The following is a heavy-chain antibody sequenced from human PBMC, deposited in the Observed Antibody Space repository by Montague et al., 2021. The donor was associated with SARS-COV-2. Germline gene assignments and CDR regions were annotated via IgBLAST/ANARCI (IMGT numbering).Heavy chain of an antibody. V-gene: IGHV4-59*01. CDR1: GGSISSYY. J-gene: IGHJ4*02. CDR2: IYYSGST. CDR3: ARFGSGTLEFDI. Sequence: SETLSLTCTVSGGSISSYYWSWIRQPPGKGLEWIGYIYYSGSTNYNPSLKRRVTISLDTSKNQFSLKLNSVTAADTAVYYCARFGSGTLEFDIWGQGTLVTFSS. D-gene: IGHD1-26*01.